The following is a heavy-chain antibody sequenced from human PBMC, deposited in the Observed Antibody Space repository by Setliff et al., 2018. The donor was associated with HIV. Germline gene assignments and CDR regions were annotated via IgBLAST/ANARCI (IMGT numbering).Heavy chain of an antibody. Sequence: VASVKVSCKTSGYMFIAYGMSWVRQAPGQGLEWMGWISASNGNTHYAQKVQGRVTLTTDTSTNTAYMELRSLRSDDAAVYYCAKTTPQPHYYYYVDVWGKGTTVTVSS. D-gene: IGHD4-17*01. V-gene: IGHV1-18*01. J-gene: IGHJ6*03. CDR3: AKTTPQPHYYYYVDV. CDR2: ISASNGNT. CDR1: GYMFIAYG.